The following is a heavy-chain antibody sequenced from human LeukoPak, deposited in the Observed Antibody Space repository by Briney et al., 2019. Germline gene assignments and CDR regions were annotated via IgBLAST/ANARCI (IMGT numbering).Heavy chain of an antibody. CDR1: GFTFSSYA. Sequence: PGGSLRLSCAASGFTFSSYAMSWVRQAPGKGLEWVSAISGSGGSTYYADSVKGRFTISRDNSKNTLYLQTNSLRAEDTAVYYCAKDPTLVGATTQGAYWGQGTLVTVSS. J-gene: IGHJ4*02. V-gene: IGHV3-23*01. CDR3: AKDPTLVGATTQGAY. CDR2: ISGSGGST. D-gene: IGHD1-26*01.